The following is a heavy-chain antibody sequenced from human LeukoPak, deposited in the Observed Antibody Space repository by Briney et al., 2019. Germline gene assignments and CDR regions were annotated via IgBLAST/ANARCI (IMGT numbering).Heavy chain of an antibody. V-gene: IGHV1-18*01. CDR3: ATGPYQASIVLMVYAMKY. J-gene: IGHJ4*02. Sequence: GASVKVSCKASGYTFTSYGISWVRQAPGQGLEWMGWISAYNGNTNYAQKLQGRVTMTTDTSTSTAYMELRSLRSEDTAVYYCATGPYQASIVLMVYAMKYWGQGTLVTVSS. CDR2: ISAYNGNT. D-gene: IGHD2-8*01. CDR1: GYTFTSYG.